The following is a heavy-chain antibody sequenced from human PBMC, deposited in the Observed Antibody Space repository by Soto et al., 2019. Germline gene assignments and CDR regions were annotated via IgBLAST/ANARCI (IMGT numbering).Heavy chain of an antibody. D-gene: IGHD2-8*01. CDR2: ISRDGSGT. J-gene: IGHJ6*03. Sequence: EVQLVESGGALVPPGGSLRLSCAASGFTFNNYWMHWVRQAPGKGLVWVSRISRDGSGTTYADSAKGRFTVSRDNTENTLYLQMNSLRAEDTAVYYCTRAAGVNTYMDVWGKGTTVTVSS. CDR3: TRAAGVNTYMDV. V-gene: IGHV3-74*01. CDR1: GFTFNNYW.